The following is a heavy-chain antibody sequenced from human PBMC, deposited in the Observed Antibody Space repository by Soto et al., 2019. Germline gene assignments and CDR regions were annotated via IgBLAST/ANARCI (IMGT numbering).Heavy chain of an antibody. CDR3: AHRPSYCSGGSCYSGFDY. CDR1: GFSLSTSGVG. D-gene: IGHD2-15*01. J-gene: IGHJ4*02. CDR2: IYWDDDK. V-gene: IGHV2-5*02. Sequence: QITLKESGPTLVKPTQTLTLTCTSSGFSLSTSGVGVGWIRQPPGKALEWLALIYWDDDKRYSPSLKSRLTITKDTSKNQVVLTMTNMDPVDTATYYCAHRPSYCSGGSCYSGFDYWGQGSLVPVSS.